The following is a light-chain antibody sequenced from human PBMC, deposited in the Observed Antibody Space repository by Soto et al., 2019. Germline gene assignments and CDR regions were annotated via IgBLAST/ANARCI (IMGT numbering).Light chain of an antibody. J-gene: IGKJ5*01. CDR2: GTS. Sequence: EVVLTQSPGTLSLSRGERATLSCRASERIYSAYLGWYQQKPGQAPRLLIYGTSSRATGIPDRFSGSGSGTDFTLTISRLEPEDFAVYYCQQYGNSPITFGQATRLEIK. CDR3: QQYGNSPIT. CDR1: ERIYSAY. V-gene: IGKV3-20*01.